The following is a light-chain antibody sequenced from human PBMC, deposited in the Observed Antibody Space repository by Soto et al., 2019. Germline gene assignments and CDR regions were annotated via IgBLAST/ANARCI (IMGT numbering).Light chain of an antibody. Sequence: ENVLTQSPGTLSLSPGERATLSCRASQSVSGNYLAWYQHKPGQAPRLLIYGASSRATGIADRFSGSGSGTDFTRTISRLEPEDFAVYYCHQYGSAPLPGGSPLPFGGGTKVEIK. V-gene: IGKV3-20*01. CDR3: HQYGSAPLPGGSPLP. J-gene: IGKJ4*01. CDR1: QSVSGNY. CDR2: GAS.